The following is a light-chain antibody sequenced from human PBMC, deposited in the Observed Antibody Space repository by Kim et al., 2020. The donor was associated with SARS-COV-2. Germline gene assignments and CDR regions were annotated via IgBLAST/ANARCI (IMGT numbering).Light chain of an antibody. V-gene: IGKV3-15*01. Sequence: EIVMTQSPATLSVSPGERVTLSCRASENVGTFLAWYQQKPGQAPRLLIYGASTRASGIPARFSGSGSGTEFTVTISSLQSEDFALYYCQQHGNWPLTFGGGTKVEIK. CDR2: GAS. CDR1: ENVGTF. CDR3: QQHGNWPLT. J-gene: IGKJ4*01.